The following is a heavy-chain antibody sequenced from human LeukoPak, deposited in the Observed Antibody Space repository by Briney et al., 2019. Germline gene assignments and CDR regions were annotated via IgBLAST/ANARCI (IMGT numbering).Heavy chain of an antibody. CDR3: ARGPIAAAGTAEL. D-gene: IGHD6-13*01. V-gene: IGHV3-21*01. CDR1: GFTFSRYS. J-gene: IGHJ4*02. CDR2: ISSSSSYI. Sequence: PGGSLRLSCAASGFTFSRYSMNWVRQAPGKGLEWVSSISSSSSYIYYADSVKGRFTISRDNAKNSLYLQMNSLRAEDTAVYYCARGPIAAAGTAELWGQGTLVTVSS.